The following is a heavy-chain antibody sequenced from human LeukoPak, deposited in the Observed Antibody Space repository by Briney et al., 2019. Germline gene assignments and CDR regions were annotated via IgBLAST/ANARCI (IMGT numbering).Heavy chain of an antibody. D-gene: IGHD3-10*01. J-gene: IGHJ4*02. CDR1: GYTFTAYY. CDR2: IIPILGIA. Sequence: SVRVSCKGSGYTFTAYYIHWVRQAPRQGLEWMGRIIPILGIANYAQKFQGRVTITADKSTSTAYMELSSLRSEDTAVYYCARGKWESITISMYYFDYWGQGTLVTVSS. V-gene: IGHV1-69*04. CDR3: ARGKWESITISMYYFDY.